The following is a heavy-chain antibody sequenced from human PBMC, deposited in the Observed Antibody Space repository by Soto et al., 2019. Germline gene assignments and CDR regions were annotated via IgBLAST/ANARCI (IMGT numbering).Heavy chain of an antibody. J-gene: IGHJ4*02. CDR1: GFTFSDHY. CDR3: TRLEDEFWSGYDY. CDR2: IRNKANNYAT. V-gene: IGHV3-73*01. D-gene: IGHD3-3*01. Sequence: GGSLRLSCAASGFTFSDHYMDWVRQAPGKGLEWVGRIRNKANNYATAYAASVKGRFTISRDDSKNTAYLQMNSLKTEDTAFYYCTRLEDEFWSGYDYWGQGTLVTVSS.